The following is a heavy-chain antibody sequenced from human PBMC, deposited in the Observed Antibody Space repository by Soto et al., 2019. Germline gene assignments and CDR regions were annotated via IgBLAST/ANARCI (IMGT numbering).Heavy chain of an antibody. CDR3: ARSGHTFAGVV. CDR1: GASMSDYY. J-gene: IGHJ4*02. Sequence: SAPMDLTCTVSGASMSDYYGSWIRQYPGKGLEHIGYLHYSGSANYNPSLKSRVTISMDTSKNQFSLKLTSVIAAVTAIYYCARSGHTFAGVVWGQGILVTVSS. D-gene: IGHD3-16*01. V-gene: IGHV4-59*03. CDR2: LHYSGSA.